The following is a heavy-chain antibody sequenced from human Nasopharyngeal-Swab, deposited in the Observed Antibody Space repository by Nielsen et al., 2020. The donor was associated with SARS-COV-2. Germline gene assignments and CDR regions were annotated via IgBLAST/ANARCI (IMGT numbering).Heavy chain of an antibody. D-gene: IGHD6-13*01. V-gene: IGHV3-23*01. CDR3: AKDLAPGYSSSLESDY. CDR2: ISGNGGST. CDR1: RFTFSTYA. Sequence: GESLKISCEASRFTFSTYAMSWVRQAPGKGLEWVSAISGNGGSTYHAESVKGRFTISRDNSKNTLYLEMNSLRVEDTALYYCAKDLAPGYSSSLESDYWGQGTLVTVSS. J-gene: IGHJ4*02.